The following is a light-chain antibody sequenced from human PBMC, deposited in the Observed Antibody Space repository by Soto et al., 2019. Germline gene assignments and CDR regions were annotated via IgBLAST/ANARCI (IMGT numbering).Light chain of an antibody. J-gene: IGLJ1*01. CDR3: QSYDGRLSCYV. CDR2: GNN. CDR1: SYNFGAGCP. V-gene: IGLV1-40*01. Sequence: LRPLASGSAAPRKWDTLSCTGSSYNFGAGCPVHGYQPVPGTAPKLVVYGNNNRPSGVPGRFSGSKSGTAASLAIPGLQAEDEADDSCQSYDGRLSCYVFGTGTQVTVL.